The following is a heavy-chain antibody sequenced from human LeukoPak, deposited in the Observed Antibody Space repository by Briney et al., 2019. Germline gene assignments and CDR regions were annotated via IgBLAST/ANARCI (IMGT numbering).Heavy chain of an antibody. J-gene: IGHJ4*02. V-gene: IGHV1-46*01. CDR3: ARDRWELPYYFDY. Sequence: ASVKVSCKASGYTFTDYYIHWVRQAPGQGLEWMGILNSSGGSTTYAQKFQGRITMTRDASTSTVYMELRSLRSEDTAVYYCARDRWELPYYFDYWGQGTLVTVSS. CDR2: LNSSGGST. D-gene: IGHD1-26*01. CDR1: GYTFTDYY.